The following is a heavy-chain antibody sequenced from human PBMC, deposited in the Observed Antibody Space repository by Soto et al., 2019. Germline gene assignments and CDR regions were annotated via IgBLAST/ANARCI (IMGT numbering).Heavy chain of an antibody. CDR1: GGSISSSNW. CDR3: ARVSGSYYYGMDV. Sequence: QVQLQESGPGLVKPSGTLSLTCAVSGGSISSSNWWSWVRQPPGKGLEWIGEIYHSGSTNYNPSLKGRVTISVDKSKNQFSLTLSSVTAADTAVYYCARVSGSYYYGMDVWGQGITVTVSS. J-gene: IGHJ6*02. D-gene: IGHD1-26*01. CDR2: IYHSGST. V-gene: IGHV4-4*02.